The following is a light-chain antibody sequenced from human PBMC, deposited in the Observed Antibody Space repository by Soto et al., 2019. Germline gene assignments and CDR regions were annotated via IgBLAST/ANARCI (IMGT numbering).Light chain of an antibody. CDR3: SSSTSKSSLI. CDR1: MRDVGAYNL. CDR2: EVR. J-gene: IGLJ2*01. V-gene: IGLV2-14*01. Sequence: QSVLTQPASVSGSPGQSITISCAGTMRDVGAYNLVSWYQQHPGRAPQLIIYEVRNRPSGISFRFSGSKSGNTASLTISGLQAEDEADYHCSSSTSKSSLIFGGGTKVTVL.